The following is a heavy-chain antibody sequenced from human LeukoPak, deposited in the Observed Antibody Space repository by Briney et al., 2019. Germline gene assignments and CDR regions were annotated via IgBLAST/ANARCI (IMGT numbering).Heavy chain of an antibody. CDR1: GDSVSSNRVA. D-gene: IGHD3-3*01. Sequence: SQTLSLTCAISGDSVSSNRVAWNWIRQSPSRGLEWLGRTYYRSKWYSDYAVSVKSRITINPDTSKNQFSLQLKSVTPEDTAVYYCARVVSREWFFDYWGQGTLVTVSS. CDR3: ARVVSREWFFDY. CDR2: TYYRSKWYS. V-gene: IGHV6-1*01. J-gene: IGHJ4*02.